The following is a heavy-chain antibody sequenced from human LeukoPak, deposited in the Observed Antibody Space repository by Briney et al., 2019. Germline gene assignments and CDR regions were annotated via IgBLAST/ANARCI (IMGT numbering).Heavy chain of an antibody. CDR3: ARVAWYPYYCMDV. Sequence: ASVKVSCKASRYTFTSYVISWVRQDPGQGLERMGWIFAYIGNTNYVQKLQGSVTLTPETSTSTAYIELRRLRSLSTAVYYCARVAWYPYYCMDVWGKGTTVTISS. CDR2: IFAYIGNT. D-gene: IGHD1-14*01. V-gene: IGHV1-18*01. J-gene: IGHJ6*03. CDR1: RYTFTSYV.